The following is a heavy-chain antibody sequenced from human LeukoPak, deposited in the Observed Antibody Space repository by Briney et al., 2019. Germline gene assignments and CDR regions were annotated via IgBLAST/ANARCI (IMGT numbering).Heavy chain of an antibody. D-gene: IGHD2-2*01. CDR1: GYTFTGYY. J-gene: IGHJ4*02. V-gene: IGHV1-2*06. CDR3: ARDYCSSTSCLFDY. CDR2: INPNSGDT. Sequence: ASVKVSCKASGYTFTGYYMHWVRQAPGQGLEWMGRINPNSGDTNYAQRFQGRVTMTRDTSISTAYMELSRLRSDDTAVYYCARDYCSSTSCLFDYWGQGTLVTVSS.